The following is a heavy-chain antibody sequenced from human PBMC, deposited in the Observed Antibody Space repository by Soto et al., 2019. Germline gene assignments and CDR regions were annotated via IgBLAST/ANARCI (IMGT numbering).Heavy chain of an antibody. CDR1: GGSFSGHY. J-gene: IGHJ4*02. D-gene: IGHD3-22*01. Sequence: SSETLSLTCAVYGGSFSGHYWSWIRQPPGKGLEWIGEINHSGSTNYNPSLKSRVTISVDTSKNQFSLKLSSVTAADTAVYYCARNSTYYYDSSGYWYYFDYWAQRTLVTVSS. CDR3: ARNSTYYYDSSGYWYYFDY. V-gene: IGHV4-34*01. CDR2: INHSGST.